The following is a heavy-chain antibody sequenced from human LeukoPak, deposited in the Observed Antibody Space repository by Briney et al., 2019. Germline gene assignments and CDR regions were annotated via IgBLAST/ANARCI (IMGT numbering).Heavy chain of an antibody. CDR2: IYSGGST. CDR1: GFTVSSNY. CDR3: ARSPIAARPLDY. Sequence: GGSLRLSCAASGFTVSSNYMSWVRQAPGKGLEWVSVIYSGGSTYYADSVKGRFTISRDNSKNTLYLQMNSLRAEDTAVYYCARSPIAARPLDYWGQGALVTVSS. D-gene: IGHD6-6*01. J-gene: IGHJ4*02. V-gene: IGHV3-53*01.